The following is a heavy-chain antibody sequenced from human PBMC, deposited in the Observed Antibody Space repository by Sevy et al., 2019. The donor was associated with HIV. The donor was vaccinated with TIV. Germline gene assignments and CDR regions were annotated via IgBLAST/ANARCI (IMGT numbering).Heavy chain of an antibody. J-gene: IGHJ4*02. CDR2: ISGFNGDT. Sequence: ASVKVSCKASGYTFTNYAISWVRQAPGQGLEWMGWISGFNGDTKNAGTFQGRFTMTTDTSTKTAYMDLRSLRSDDTAVYYCVRGTTFYDFWTGGDYWGQGTLVTVSS. V-gene: IGHV1-18*01. CDR1: GYTFTNYA. D-gene: IGHD3-3*01. CDR3: VRGTTFYDFWTGGDY.